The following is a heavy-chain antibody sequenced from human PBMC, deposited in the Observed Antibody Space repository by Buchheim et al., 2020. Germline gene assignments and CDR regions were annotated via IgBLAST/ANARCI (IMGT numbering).Heavy chain of an antibody. D-gene: IGHD1-26*01. J-gene: IGHJ4*02. CDR1: GFTFSSYW. V-gene: IGHV3-74*01. Sequence: EVQLEESGGGLVQPGGCLRLSCAASGFTFSSYWMHWVRQAPGKGLVWVSMITSDGSIMKYADSVKGRFTVSRDNAKNTLYLQMNSLRADDTAVYYCARGGMEGAVPDYWGQGAL. CDR2: ITSDGSIM. CDR3: ARGGMEGAVPDY.